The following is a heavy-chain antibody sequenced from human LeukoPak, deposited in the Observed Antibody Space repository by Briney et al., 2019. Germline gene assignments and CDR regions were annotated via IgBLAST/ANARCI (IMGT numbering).Heavy chain of an antibody. D-gene: IGHD2-8*01. CDR1: GYTLTELS. Sequence: ASVKVSCKVSGYTLTELSMHWVRQAPGKGLEWMGGFDPEDGETIYAQEFQGRVTMTEDTSTDTAYMELSSLRSEDTAVYYCAVGYCTNGVCYTIGYWGQGTLVTVSP. CDR2: FDPEDGET. V-gene: IGHV1-24*01. CDR3: AVGYCTNGVCYTIGY. J-gene: IGHJ4*02.